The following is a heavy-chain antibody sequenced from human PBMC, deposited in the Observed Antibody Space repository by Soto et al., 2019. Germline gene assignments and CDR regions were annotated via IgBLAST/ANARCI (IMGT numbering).Heavy chain of an antibody. Sequence: EVQLVESGGGLVQPGGSLRLSCAASGFTFIDHFMDWVRQAPGKGLEWVGRIRSRASSYSTEYAASVKGRFTISRDDSKNSLYLQMDSLKTEDTAVYYCGRDNGNYLLDYWGPGTLVTVSS. CDR2: IRSRASSYST. D-gene: IGHD1-7*01. V-gene: IGHV3-72*01. CDR1: GFTFIDHF. CDR3: GRDNGNYLLDY. J-gene: IGHJ4*02.